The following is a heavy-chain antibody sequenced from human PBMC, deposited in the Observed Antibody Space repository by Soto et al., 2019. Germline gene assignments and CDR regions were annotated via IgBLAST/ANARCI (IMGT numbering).Heavy chain of an antibody. V-gene: IGHV3-11*01. J-gene: IGHJ5*02. CDR3: ARDRGYCSTTSCYPHWYDP. CDR2: TSTSGSTI. Sequence: QVQLVESGGGLVKPGGSLRLSCAASGFTFTDYYMSWIRQAPGKGLEWVSYTSTSGSTIYYADSVKGRFTISRDNAKNSLYLQMNSLRAEDTAVYYCARDRGYCSTTSCYPHWYDPWGQGTLVTASS. D-gene: IGHD2-2*01. CDR1: GFTFTDYY.